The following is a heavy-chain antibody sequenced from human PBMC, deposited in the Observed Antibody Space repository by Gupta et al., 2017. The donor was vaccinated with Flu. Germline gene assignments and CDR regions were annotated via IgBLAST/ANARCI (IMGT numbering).Heavy chain of an antibody. CDR1: GFTFSSYA. D-gene: IGHD4-23*01. Sequence: EVQLLESGGALEQPGGSLRLSCAASGFTFSSYAMSWVRQAPGKGLEWVSSILGRGDSTYYADSVKGRFTISRDNSKNTLYLQMNSLRAEDTAVYYCAKDKDPIYGGNSVGIFDYWGQGTLVTVSS. CDR2: ILGRGDST. V-gene: IGHV3-23*01. J-gene: IGHJ4*02. CDR3: AKDKDPIYGGNSVGIFDY.